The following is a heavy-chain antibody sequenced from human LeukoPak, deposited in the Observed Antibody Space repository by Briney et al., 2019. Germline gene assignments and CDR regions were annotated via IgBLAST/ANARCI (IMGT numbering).Heavy chain of an antibody. J-gene: IGHJ4*02. V-gene: IGHV4-30-2*01. CDR2: IYHSGST. CDR1: GGSISSGGYY. CDR3: ARQAIDFWSGYSDY. D-gene: IGHD3-3*01. Sequence: SQTLSLTCTVSGGSISSGGYYWSWIRQPPGKGLEWIGYIYHSGSTYYNPSLKSRVTISVDRSKNQFSLKLSSVTAADTAVYYCARQAIDFWSGYSDYWGQGTLVTVSS.